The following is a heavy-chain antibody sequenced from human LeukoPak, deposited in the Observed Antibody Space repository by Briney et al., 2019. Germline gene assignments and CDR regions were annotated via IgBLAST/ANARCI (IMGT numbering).Heavy chain of an antibody. CDR1: GFTLSNYD. J-gene: IGHJ5*02. D-gene: IGHD2-2*01. V-gene: IGHV3-21*01. CDR2: ISTSSRYI. CDR3: ARADCSSSTCYLRRSWFDP. Sequence: GGSLRLFCAASGFTLSNYDMNWVRQAPGKGLEWVSSISTSSRYIYYKDSVRGRFTISRDGAKNSLYLEMNSLRAEDTAVYYCARADCSSSTCYLRRSWFDPWGQGTLVTVSS.